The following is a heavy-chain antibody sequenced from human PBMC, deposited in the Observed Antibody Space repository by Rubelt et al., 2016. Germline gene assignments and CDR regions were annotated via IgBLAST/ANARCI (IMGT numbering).Heavy chain of an antibody. V-gene: IGHV4-59*08. CDR1: GGSISSYY. CDR2: IYYTGST. Sequence: QVQLQESGPGLVKPSETLSLTCTVSGGSISSYYWSWIRQPPGKGLEWIGYIYYTGSTNYNPSLKSRVTISVNAAKTPFALKLSSVTAADTAVYYCARGGDSGSYDYWGQGTLVTVSS. D-gene: IGHD3-10*01. CDR3: ARGGDSGSYDY. J-gene: IGHJ4*02.